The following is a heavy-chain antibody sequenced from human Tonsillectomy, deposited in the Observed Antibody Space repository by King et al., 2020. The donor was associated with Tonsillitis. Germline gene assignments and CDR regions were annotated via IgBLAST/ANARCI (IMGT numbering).Heavy chain of an antibody. V-gene: IGHV4-34*01. CDR2: ITHWVST. CDR1: DGSLSHYY. D-gene: IGHD1-14*01. CDR3: ARACTKTTGTRKDCTAPSSGRSAVVVSGLDS. Sequence: VQLQQWGAGLLRPSETLSLTCGLSDGSLSHYYWTWIRQSPGKGLEWLGTITHWVSTTYNPSLKSRVSISLDGSNAQLSLRLTSVTVADTAVYYCARACTKTTGTRKDCTAPSSGRSAVVVSGLDSWGPGTLVTVSS. J-gene: IGHJ5*01.